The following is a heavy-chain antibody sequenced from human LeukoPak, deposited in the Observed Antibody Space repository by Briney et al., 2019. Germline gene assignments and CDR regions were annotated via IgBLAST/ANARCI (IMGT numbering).Heavy chain of an antibody. D-gene: IGHD2-15*01. CDR1: GFTFSTYS. Sequence: GGSLRLSCAASGFTFSTYSMKWVRQAPGKGLEWVSSISSSSSYIYYADSVKGRFTISRDNAKNSLYLQMNSLRAEDTAVYYCARDWGGYCSGGSCYPGYWDQGTLVTVSS. CDR2: ISSSSSYI. CDR3: ARDWGGYCSGGSCYPGY. J-gene: IGHJ4*02. V-gene: IGHV3-21*01.